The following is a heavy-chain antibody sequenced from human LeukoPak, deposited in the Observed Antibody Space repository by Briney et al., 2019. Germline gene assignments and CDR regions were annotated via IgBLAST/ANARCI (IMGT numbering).Heavy chain of an antibody. Sequence: GSSVKVSCKASGGTFSSYAISWVRQAPGQGLEWMGRIIPILGIANYAQKFQGRVTITADKSTSTAYMELSSLRSEDTAVYYCARGTGNDIVWFDPWGQGTLVTVSS. D-gene: IGHD5-12*01. CDR2: IIPILGIA. J-gene: IGHJ5*02. CDR1: GGTFSSYA. V-gene: IGHV1-69*04. CDR3: ARGTGNDIVWFDP.